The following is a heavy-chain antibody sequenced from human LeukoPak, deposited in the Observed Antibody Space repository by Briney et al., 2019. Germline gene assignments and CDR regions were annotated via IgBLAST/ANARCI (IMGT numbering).Heavy chain of an antibody. D-gene: IGHD3-9*01. J-gene: IGHJ6*04. Sequence: GGSLRLSCAVSGFTFSSSWMSWVRQAQPKGRGWVGNIKKDGSEKYYGDSVRGRFTISRDNAKSSLHLQMNSLRADDTALYYCARVGYDILTGISSPYYYGMDVWGKGTTVTVSS. CDR1: GFTFSSSW. CDR2: IKKDGSEK. CDR3: ARVGYDILTGISSPYYYGMDV. V-gene: IGHV3-7*03.